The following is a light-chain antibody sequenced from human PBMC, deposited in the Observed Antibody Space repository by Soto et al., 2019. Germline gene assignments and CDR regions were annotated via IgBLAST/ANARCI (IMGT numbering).Light chain of an antibody. Sequence: QSALTQPASVSGSPGQSITISCTGTSSDVGSYNLVSWYQQYPGKVPKLLIYGATKRPSGVSDRFSGSKSGNTASLTMSGLQAEDEADYYCCSYTRRSTYVFGSGTKLTVL. CDR1: SSDVGSYNL. J-gene: IGLJ1*01. CDR2: GAT. CDR3: CSYTRRSTYV. V-gene: IGLV2-14*02.